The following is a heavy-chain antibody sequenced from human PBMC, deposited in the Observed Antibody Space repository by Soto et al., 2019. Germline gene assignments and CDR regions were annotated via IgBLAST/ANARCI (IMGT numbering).Heavy chain of an antibody. V-gene: IGHV3-30-3*01. CDR2: ISYDGSNK. Sequence: QVQLVESGGGVVQPGRSLRLSCAASGFTFSSCAMHWVRQAPGKGLEWVALISYDGSNKYYADSVKGRFTISRDNSKNTLYLQMNCLRAEDTAVYYCARDKRDFRFLEWSYYFDYWGQGTLVTVSS. CDR1: GFTFSSCA. J-gene: IGHJ4*02. CDR3: ARDKRDFRFLEWSYYFDY. D-gene: IGHD3-3*01.